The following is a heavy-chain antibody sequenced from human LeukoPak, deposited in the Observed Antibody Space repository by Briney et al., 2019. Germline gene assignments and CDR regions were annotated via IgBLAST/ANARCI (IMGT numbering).Heavy chain of an antibody. CDR2: INHSGST. D-gene: IGHD6-19*01. V-gene: IGHV4-34*01. CDR3: ARAPVAVARYVY. Sequence: TSETLSLTCAVYGGSFSGYYWSWIRQPPGKGVEWIGEINHSGSTNYNPSLKSRVTISVDTSKNQFSLKLSSVTAADTAVYYCARAPVAVARYVYWGQGTLVTVSS. CDR1: GGSFSGYY. J-gene: IGHJ4*02.